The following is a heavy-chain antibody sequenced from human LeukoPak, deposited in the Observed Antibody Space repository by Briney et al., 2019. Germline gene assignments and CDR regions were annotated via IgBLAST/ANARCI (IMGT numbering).Heavy chain of an antibody. Sequence: SETLSLTCAVSGGSISSYYWSWIRQPPGKGLEWVGYIYYSGSTNYNPSLKSRVTISVDTSKNQFSLKLSSVTAADTAVYYCARFEAMVSPGFDYWGQGTLVTVSS. V-gene: IGHV4-59*01. CDR2: IYYSGST. J-gene: IGHJ4*02. CDR1: GGSISSYY. D-gene: IGHD5-18*01. CDR3: ARFEAMVSPGFDY.